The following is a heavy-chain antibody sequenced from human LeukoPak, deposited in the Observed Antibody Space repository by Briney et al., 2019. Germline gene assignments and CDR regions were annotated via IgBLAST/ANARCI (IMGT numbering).Heavy chain of an antibody. CDR3: VLGTAFDI. CDR2: IYYSGST. D-gene: IGHD1-1*01. J-gene: IGHJ3*02. CDR1: GGSISSSSYY. V-gene: IGHV4-39*07. Sequence: SETLSLTCTVSGGSISSSSYYWGWIRQPPGKGLEWIGNIYYSGSTYYNPSLKSRVTISVDTSKNQFSLKLSSVTAADTAVYYCVLGTAFDIWGQGTMVTVSS.